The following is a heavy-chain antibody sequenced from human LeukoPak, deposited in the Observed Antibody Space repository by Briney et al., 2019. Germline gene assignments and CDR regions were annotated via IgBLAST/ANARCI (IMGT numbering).Heavy chain of an antibody. D-gene: IGHD6-19*01. Sequence: GGSLRLSCAASGFIFNSYGMHWVRQAPGKGLEWVSAISGSGGSTYYADSVKGRFTISRDNSKNTLYLQMNSLRAEDTAVYYCAKGQYSSGPREGFDPWGQGTLVTVSS. CDR2: ISGSGGST. CDR1: GFIFNSYG. J-gene: IGHJ5*02. CDR3: AKGQYSSGPREGFDP. V-gene: IGHV3-23*01.